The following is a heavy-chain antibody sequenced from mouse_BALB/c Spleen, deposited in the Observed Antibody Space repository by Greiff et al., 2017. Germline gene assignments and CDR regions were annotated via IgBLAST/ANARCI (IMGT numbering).Heavy chain of an antibody. CDR1: GFSLTSYG. J-gene: IGHJ3*01. CDR2: IWAGGST. Sequence: VHLVESGPGLVAPSQSLSITCTVSGFSLTSYGVHWVRQPPGKGLEWLGVIWAGGSTNYNSALMSRLSISKDNSKSQVFLKMNSLQTDDTAMYYCARWEWFAYWGQGTLVTVSA. CDR3: ARWEWFAY. D-gene: IGHD4-1*01. V-gene: IGHV2-9*02.